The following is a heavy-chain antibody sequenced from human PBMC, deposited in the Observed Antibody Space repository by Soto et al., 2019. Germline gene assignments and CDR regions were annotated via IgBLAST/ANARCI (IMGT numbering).Heavy chain of an antibody. CDR2: IYSGGST. CDR3: ARGTYYGSGSYWDFDY. J-gene: IGHJ4*02. Sequence: GGSLRLSCAASGFTVSSNYMSWVRQAPGKGLEWVSVIYSGGSTYYADSVKGRFTISRDNSKNTLYLQMNSLRAEDTAVFYCARGTYYGSGSYWDFDYWGQGTLVTVSS. D-gene: IGHD3-10*01. V-gene: IGHV3-66*01. CDR1: GFTVSSNY.